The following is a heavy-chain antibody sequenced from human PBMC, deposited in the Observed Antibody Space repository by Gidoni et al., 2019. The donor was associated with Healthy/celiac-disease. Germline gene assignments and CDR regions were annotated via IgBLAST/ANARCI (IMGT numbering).Heavy chain of an antibody. CDR1: GFTFSSYG. CDR2: ISYDGSNK. D-gene: IGHD1-26*01. J-gene: IGHJ4*02. CDR3: AKDRDSGSYLFDY. Sequence: QAQLVESGGGVVQPGRSLSLSCAASGFTFSSYGMHWVRQAPGKGLEWVAVISYDGSNKYYADSVKGRFTISRDNSKNTLYLQMNSLRAEDTAVYYCAKDRDSGSYLFDYWGQGTLVTVSS. V-gene: IGHV3-30*18.